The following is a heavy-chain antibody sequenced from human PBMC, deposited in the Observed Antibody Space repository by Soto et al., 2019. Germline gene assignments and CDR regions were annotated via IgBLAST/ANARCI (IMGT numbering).Heavy chain of an antibody. CDR3: EPDLSGDSYIDY. V-gene: IGHV3-33*01. J-gene: IGHJ4*02. D-gene: IGHD2-21*02. Sequence: GGSLRLSCEASGFTFSGNGMHWVRQAPGKGLEWVAVIWYDGSNKHYADSVRGRFTISRDTSKNTLYLQMNSLRAEDTAVYYCEPDLSGDSYIDYWGQGTLVTVPS. CDR1: GFTFSGNG. CDR2: IWYDGSNK.